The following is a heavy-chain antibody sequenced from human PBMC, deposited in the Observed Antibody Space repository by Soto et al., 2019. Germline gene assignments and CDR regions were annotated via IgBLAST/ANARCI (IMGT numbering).Heavy chain of an antibody. D-gene: IGHD2-15*01. CDR1: GGSFSGYY. Sequence: QVQLQQWGAGLLKPSETLSLTCAVYGGSFSGYYWSWIRQPPGKGLEWIGEINHSGSTNYNPSLKSRVTISVDTSKGQFALKLSSVTAAATAVYYCAGGYYSGGSCYSFGIWGQGTLVTVSS. CDR3: AGGYYSGGSCYSFGI. V-gene: IGHV4-34*01. CDR2: INHSGST. J-gene: IGHJ4*02.